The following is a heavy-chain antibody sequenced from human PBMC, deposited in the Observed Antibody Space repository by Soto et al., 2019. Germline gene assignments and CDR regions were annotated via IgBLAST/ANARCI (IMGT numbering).Heavy chain of an antibody. CDR1: GGTFSSYT. CDR2: IIPILGIA. D-gene: IGHD3-10*01. Sequence: SVKVSCKASGGTFSSYTISWVRQPPGQGLEWMGRIIPILGIANYAQKFQGRVTITADKSTSTAYMELSSLRSEDTAVYYCASLMSSGYYYGMDVWGQGTTVTVSS. V-gene: IGHV1-69*02. CDR3: ASLMSSGYYYGMDV. J-gene: IGHJ6*02.